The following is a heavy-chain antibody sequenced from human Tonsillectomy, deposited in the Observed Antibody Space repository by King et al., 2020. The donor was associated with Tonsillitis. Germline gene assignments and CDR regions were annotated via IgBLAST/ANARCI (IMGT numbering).Heavy chain of an antibody. V-gene: IGHV4-4*02. CDR2: IYHSGNT. CDR3: AREALRSSGSLGAFDI. J-gene: IGHJ3*02. Sequence: LQLQESGPGLVKPSGTLSLTCVVSGGSISSSNWWSWVRQPPGKGLEWIGEIYHSGNTNYKPSLKSRVTISGDKSKKQFSLRLTSVTAADTAVYYCAREALRSSGSLGAFDIWGQGTMVTVSS. D-gene: IGHD6-19*01. CDR1: GGSISSSNW.